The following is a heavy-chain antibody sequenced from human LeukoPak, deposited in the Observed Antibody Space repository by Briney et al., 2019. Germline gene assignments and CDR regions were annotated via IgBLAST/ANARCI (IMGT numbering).Heavy chain of an antibody. CDR2: IYYSGST. CDR3: ARDRRYYYGSGSYFDY. V-gene: IGHV4-59*01. D-gene: IGHD3-10*01. Sequence: SETLSLTCTVSGGSISSYYWSWIRQPPGKGLEWIGYIYYSGSTNYNPSLKSRVTISVDTSKNQFSLKLSSVTAADTAVYYCARDRRYYYGSGSYFDYWGQGTLVTVSS. J-gene: IGHJ4*02. CDR1: GGSISSYY.